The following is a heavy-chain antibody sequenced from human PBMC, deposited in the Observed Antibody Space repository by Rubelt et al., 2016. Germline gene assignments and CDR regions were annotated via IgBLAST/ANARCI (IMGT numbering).Heavy chain of an antibody. CDR2: ISSSSSYI. Sequence: GGLVNPGGSLRLSCAASGFTFSSYSMNWVRQAPGKGLEWVSSISSSSSYIYYADSVKGRFTISRDNAKNSLYLQMNSLRAEDTAVYYCARQLWFGEYWFDPWGQGTLVTVSS. D-gene: IGHD3-10*01. V-gene: IGHV3-21*01. CDR1: GFTFSSYS. CDR3: ARQLWFGEYWFDP. J-gene: IGHJ5*02.